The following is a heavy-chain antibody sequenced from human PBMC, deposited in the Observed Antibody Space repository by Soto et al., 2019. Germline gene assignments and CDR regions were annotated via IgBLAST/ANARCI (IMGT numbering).Heavy chain of an antibody. CDR2: ISAYNGNT. CDR3: AREGEYYYDSSGYYFFDY. Sequence: QVQLVQSGAEVKKPGASVKVSCKASGYTFTSYGISWVRQAPGQGLEWMGWISAYNGNTNYAQKLQGRVTMTTDTTTSTAYMELRSLRSDDTAVYYCAREGEYYYDSSGYYFFDYWGQGTLVTVSS. D-gene: IGHD3-22*01. J-gene: IGHJ4*02. V-gene: IGHV1-18*01. CDR1: GYTFTSYG.